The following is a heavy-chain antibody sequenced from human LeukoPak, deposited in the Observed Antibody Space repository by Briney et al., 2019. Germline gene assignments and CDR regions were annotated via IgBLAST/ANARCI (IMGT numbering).Heavy chain of an antibody. Sequence: ASVKVSCKASGGTFSSYAISWVRQAPGQGLEWMGGIIPIFGTANYAQKFQGRVTITADESTSTAYMELSSLRSEDTAVYYCAMTPAAGRGRFDYWGQGTLVTVSS. J-gene: IGHJ4*02. CDR1: GGTFSSYA. CDR3: AMTPAAGRGRFDY. V-gene: IGHV1-69*13. CDR2: IIPIFGTA. D-gene: IGHD6-13*01.